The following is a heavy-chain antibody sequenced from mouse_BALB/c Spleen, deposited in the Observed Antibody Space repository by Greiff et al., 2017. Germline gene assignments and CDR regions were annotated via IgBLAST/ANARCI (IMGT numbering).Heavy chain of an antibody. J-gene: IGHJ2*01. CDR3: ARRDGNYGFFDD. Sequence: EVKLMESGPSLVKPSQTLSLTCSVTGDSITSGYWNWIRKFPGNKLEYMGYISYSGSTYYNPSLKSRISITRDTSKNQYYLQLNSVTTEDTATYYCARRDGNYGFFDDWGQGTTLTVSS. CDR1: GDSITSGY. D-gene: IGHD2-1*01. CDR2: ISYSGST. V-gene: IGHV3-8*02.